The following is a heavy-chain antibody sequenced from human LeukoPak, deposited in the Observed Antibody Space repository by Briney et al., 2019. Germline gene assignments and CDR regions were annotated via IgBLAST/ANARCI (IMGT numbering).Heavy chain of an antibody. D-gene: IGHD3-22*01. CDR3: ATDYYYDSSGYSAFDY. V-gene: IGHV1-69*04. Sequence: SVKVSCKASGYTFTSYAMHWVRQAPGQGLEWMGRIIPILGIANYAQKFQGRVTITADKSTSTAYMELSSLRSEDTAVYYCATDYYYDSSGYSAFDYWGQGTLVTVSS. CDR1: GYTFTSYA. CDR2: IIPILGIA. J-gene: IGHJ4*02.